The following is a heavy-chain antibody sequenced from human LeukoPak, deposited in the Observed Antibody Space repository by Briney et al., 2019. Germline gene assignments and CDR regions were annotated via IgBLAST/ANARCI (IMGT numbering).Heavy chain of an antibody. Sequence: PGGSLRLSCAASGFTFSSYGMHWVRQAPGKGLEWVAVISYDGSNKYYADSVKGRFTISGDNSKNTLYLQMNSLRAEDTAVYYCAKDRGLNTAMGDWGQGTLVTVSS. CDR2: ISYDGSNK. CDR3: AKDRGLNTAMGD. CDR1: GFTFSSYG. J-gene: IGHJ4*02. D-gene: IGHD5-18*01. V-gene: IGHV3-30*18.